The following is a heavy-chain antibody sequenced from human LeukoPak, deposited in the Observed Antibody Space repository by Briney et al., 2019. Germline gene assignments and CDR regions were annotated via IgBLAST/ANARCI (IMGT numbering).Heavy chain of an antibody. CDR2: INPSLGIA. Sequence: SVKVSCKASGYTFTSYGISWVRQAPGQGLEWLGRINPSLGIANYPQKFQGRVTITADESATTAYMELSGLRSDDTAVYYCAREACREMRLMWPSLGGQDCRYEYWGQGTRVTVSS. CDR3: AREACREMRLMWPSLGGQDCRYEY. D-gene: IGHD5-24*01. J-gene: IGHJ4*02. CDR1: GYTFTSYG. V-gene: IGHV1-69*04.